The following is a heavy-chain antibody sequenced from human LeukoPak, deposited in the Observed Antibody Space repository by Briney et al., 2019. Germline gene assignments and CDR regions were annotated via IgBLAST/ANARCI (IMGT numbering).Heavy chain of an antibody. V-gene: IGHV1-2*02. J-gene: IGHJ4*02. CDR3: ARDPIAAADPFDY. CDR2: IKPNSGGT. CDR1: GYTFTGYY. D-gene: IGHD6-13*01. Sequence: ASVKVSCKASGYTFTGYYMHWVRQAPGQGLEWMGWIKPNSGGTNYAQKFQGRVTMTRDTSISTAYMELSRLRSDDTAVYYCARDPIAAADPFDYWGQGTLVTVSS.